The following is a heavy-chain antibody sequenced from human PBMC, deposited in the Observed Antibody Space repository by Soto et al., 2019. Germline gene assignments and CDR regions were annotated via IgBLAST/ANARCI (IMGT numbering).Heavy chain of an antibody. D-gene: IGHD2-21*02. J-gene: IGHJ4*02. CDR3: PKDEVTYYFDY. Sequence: GGSLRLSCAASGFTFSSYGMHWVRQAPGKGLEWVAVISYDGSNNYYADSVKGRVTISSDNSKNTLYLQMNSLRAEDTAVYYCPKDEVTYYFDYWGQGTLVTVSS. V-gene: IGHV3-30*18. CDR1: GFTFSSYG. CDR2: ISYDGSNN.